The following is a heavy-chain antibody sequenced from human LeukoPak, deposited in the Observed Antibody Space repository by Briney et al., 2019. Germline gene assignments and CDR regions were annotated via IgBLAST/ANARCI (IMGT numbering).Heavy chain of an antibody. CDR2: ISGSGGNT. J-gene: IGHJ6*02. V-gene: IGHV3-23*01. CDR1: GFTLSEHA. CDR3: ARGGGLDV. D-gene: IGHD3-16*01. Sequence: HPGGSLRLSCAVSGFTLSEHAMSWVRQAPGEGLEWVSVISGSGGNTYYADSVKGRFTISRDNAKNSLYLQMSNLRAEDTAVYFCARGGGLDVWGQGATVTVSS.